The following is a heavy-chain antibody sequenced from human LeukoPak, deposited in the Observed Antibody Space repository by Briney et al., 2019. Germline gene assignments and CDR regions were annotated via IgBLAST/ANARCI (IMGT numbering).Heavy chain of an antibody. CDR1: GYSFTSYW. CDR3: ARTPGPGKVPAAHIDY. V-gene: IGHV5-51*01. CDR2: IYPGDSDT. J-gene: IGHJ4*02. D-gene: IGHD2-2*01. Sequence: GESLKISCKGSGYSFTSYWIGGVRQMPGKGLEWMGIIYPGDSDTRYSPSFQGQVTISADKSISTAYLQWSSLKASDTAMYYCARTPGPGKVPAAHIDYWGQGTLVTVSS.